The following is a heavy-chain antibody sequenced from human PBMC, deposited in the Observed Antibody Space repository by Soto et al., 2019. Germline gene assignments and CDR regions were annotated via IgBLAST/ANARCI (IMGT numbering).Heavy chain of an antibody. J-gene: IGHJ4*02. CDR3: ARVRIAARPGSAFDY. CDR2: INPNSGGT. Sequence: QVQLVQSGAEVKKPGASVKVSCKASGYIFTGYYMHWVRQAPGQGLEWMGWINPNSGGTNYAQKFQGRVTMTRDTSISTAYMELSRLRSDDTAVYYCARVRIAARPGSAFDYWGQGTLVTVSS. CDR1: GYIFTGYY. V-gene: IGHV1-2*02. D-gene: IGHD6-6*01.